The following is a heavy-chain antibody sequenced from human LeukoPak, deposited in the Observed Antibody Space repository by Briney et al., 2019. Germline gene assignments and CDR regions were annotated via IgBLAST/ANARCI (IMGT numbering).Heavy chain of an antibody. D-gene: IGHD1-1*01. CDR3: VTRGTTAKNYLEY. CDR2: ITGRGDTK. CDR1: GFVFSSYV. Sequence: TGGSLRLSCGASGFVFSSYVMSWVRQSPRRGLEWVSTITGRGDTKYYADSVKGRFTISRDNSRNTLYLQMNSLRVDDTAVYYCVTRGTTAKNYLEYWGQGTLVSFSA. V-gene: IGHV3-23*01. J-gene: IGHJ4*02.